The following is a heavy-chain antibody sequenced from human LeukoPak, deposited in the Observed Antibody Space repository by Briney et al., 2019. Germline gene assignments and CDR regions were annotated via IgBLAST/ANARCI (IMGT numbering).Heavy chain of an antibody. V-gene: IGHV3-23*01. J-gene: IGHJ6*03. CDR3: VSYYYYYMDV. D-gene: IGHD2/OR15-2a*01. CDR2: ISCSGGST. CDR1: GFTFSSYG. Sequence: GGTLRLPCAASGFTFSSYGMSWVRQAPGKGLEWVSAISCSGGSTYYADSVKGRFTISRDNAKNTLYLQMNSLRAEDKAVYYCVSYYYYYMDVWGKGTTVTISS.